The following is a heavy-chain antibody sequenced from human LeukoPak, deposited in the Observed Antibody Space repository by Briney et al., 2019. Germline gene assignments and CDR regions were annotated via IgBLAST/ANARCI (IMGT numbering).Heavy chain of an antibody. D-gene: IGHD3-22*01. Sequence: PGRSLRLSCAASGFTFSSYGMHWVRQAPGKGLEWVAVISYDGSNKYYADSVKGRFAISRDNSKNTLYLQMNSLRAEDTAVYYCARRAGDYSHPYDYWGQGTLVTVSS. V-gene: IGHV3-30*03. CDR2: ISYDGSNK. J-gene: IGHJ4*02. CDR3: ARRAGDYSHPYDY. CDR1: GFTFSSYG.